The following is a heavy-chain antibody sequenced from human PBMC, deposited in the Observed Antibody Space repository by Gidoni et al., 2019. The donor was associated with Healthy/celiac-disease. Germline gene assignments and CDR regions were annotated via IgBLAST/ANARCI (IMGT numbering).Heavy chain of an antibody. CDR1: GFTFSSYT. J-gene: IGHJ6*02. CDR3: AREVGGYYYYYGMDV. D-gene: IGHD3-10*01. Sequence: QVQLVESGGGVVQPGRSLRPSCAASGFTFSSYTMHWVRQSTGKGLQWVAVISYDGDNKYYADSVKGRFTISRDNSKNTLYLQMNSLRAEDTAVYYCAREVGGYYYYYGMDVWGQGTTVTVSS. CDR2: ISYDGDNK. V-gene: IGHV3-30*04.